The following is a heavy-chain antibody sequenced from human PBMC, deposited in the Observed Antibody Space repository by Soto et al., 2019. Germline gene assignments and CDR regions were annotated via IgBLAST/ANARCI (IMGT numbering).Heavy chain of an antibody. D-gene: IGHD1-26*01. CDR1: VFTVSSYA. J-gene: IGHJ4*02. CDR3: ARVIVGATNFDY. Sequence: TGGSLRLSCAASVFTVSSYAMHWVRQAPGKGLEWVAVISYDGSNKYYADSVKGRFTISRDNSKNTLYLQMNSLRAEDTAVYYCARVIVGATNFDYWGQGTLVTVSS. V-gene: IGHV3-30-3*01. CDR2: ISYDGSNK.